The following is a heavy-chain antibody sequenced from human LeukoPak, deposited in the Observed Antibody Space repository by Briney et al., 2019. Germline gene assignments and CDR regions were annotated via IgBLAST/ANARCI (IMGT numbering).Heavy chain of an antibody. Sequence: SETLSLTCTVSGGSISSSSYYWGWIRQPPGKGLEWIGSIYYSGSTYYNPSLKSRVTISVDTSKNRFSLKLSSVTAADTAVYYCARRTRAWSGYYGGFDYWGQGTLVTVSS. CDR2: IYYSGST. D-gene: IGHD3-3*01. CDR3: ARRTRAWSGYYGGFDY. CDR1: GGSISSSSYY. V-gene: IGHV4-39*01. J-gene: IGHJ4*02.